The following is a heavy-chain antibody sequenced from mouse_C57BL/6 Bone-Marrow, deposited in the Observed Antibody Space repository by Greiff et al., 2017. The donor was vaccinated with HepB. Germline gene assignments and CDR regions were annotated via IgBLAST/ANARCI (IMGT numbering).Heavy chain of an antibody. J-gene: IGHJ1*03. D-gene: IGHD1-1*01. CDR2: IDPSDSYT. V-gene: IGHV1-69*01. CDR1: GYTFTSYW. CDR3: ARFTTVVANWYFDV. Sequence: QVQLQQSGAELVMPGASVKLSCKASGYTFTSYWMHWVKQRPGQGLEWIGEIDPSDSYTNYNQKFKGKSTLTVDKYSSTAYMQLSSLTSEDSAVYYCARFTTVVANWYFDVWGTGTTVTVSS.